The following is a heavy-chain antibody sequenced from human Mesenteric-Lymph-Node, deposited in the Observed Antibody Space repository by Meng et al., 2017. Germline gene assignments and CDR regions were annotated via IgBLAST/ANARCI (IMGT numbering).Heavy chain of an antibody. CDR1: GYTFTHYG. D-gene: IGHD5-12*01. V-gene: IGHV1-18*01. CDR3: AREGRSVASNGCDY. J-gene: IGHJ4*02. CDR2: ISVYNGNT. Sequence: QVQLVQSVAEVKEPGASGKVSCKASGYTFTHYGISGVRQAPGQGLEWLGWISVYNGNTNDGQKLQGRLTMTTDITTSTVSMELRDLRSDDTAVYYCAREGRSVASNGCDYWGQGTLVTVSS.